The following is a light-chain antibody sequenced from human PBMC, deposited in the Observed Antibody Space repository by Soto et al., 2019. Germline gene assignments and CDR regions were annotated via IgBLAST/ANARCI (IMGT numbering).Light chain of an antibody. V-gene: IGKV3-20*01. CDR2: GAS. Sequence: IVFTQSPRTLSFSPGGRGTLSCRASQSVTSSYLTWYQQKPGQAPRLLIYGASTRAAGIPDRFSGSGSGTDFTLTISRLQPDDFATYFCHSRAFGQGTRLEIK. CDR3: HSRA. J-gene: IGKJ5*01. CDR1: QSVTSSY.